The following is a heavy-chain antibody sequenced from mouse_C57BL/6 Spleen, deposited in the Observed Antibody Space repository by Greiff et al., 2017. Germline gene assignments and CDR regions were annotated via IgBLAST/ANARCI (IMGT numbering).Heavy chain of an antibody. CDR2: ISNGGGST. Sequence: EVQGVESGGGLVQPGGSLKLSCAASGFTFSDYYMYWVRQTPEKRLEWVAYISNGGGSTYYPDTVKGRFTISRDHAKNTLYLQMSRLKSEDTAMYYCARHNWDGGFAYWGQGTLVTVSA. D-gene: IGHD4-1*01. J-gene: IGHJ3*01. CDR1: GFTFSDYY. V-gene: IGHV5-12*01. CDR3: ARHNWDGGFAY.